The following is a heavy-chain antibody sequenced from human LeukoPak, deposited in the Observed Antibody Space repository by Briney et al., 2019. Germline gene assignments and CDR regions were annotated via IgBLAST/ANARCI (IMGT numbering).Heavy chain of an antibody. D-gene: IGHD3-16*02. CDR2: ISPYNDNT. J-gene: IGHJ5*01. CDR3: AREAEVWGSFRYFDS. V-gene: IGHV1-18*01. Sequence: ASVRVSCTASGYTFISYTISWVGQAPGQGVEWMGWISPYNDNTDYAQKFQGRVSITTDTATRTAYMELRSLRSDDTAVYYCAREAEVWGSFRYFDSWGQGTLVTVSS. CDR1: GYTFISYT.